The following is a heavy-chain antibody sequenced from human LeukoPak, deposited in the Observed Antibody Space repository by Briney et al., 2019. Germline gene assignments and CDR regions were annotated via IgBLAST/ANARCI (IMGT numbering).Heavy chain of an antibody. Sequence: ASVKVSCKASGSTFTSYAMHWVRQAPGQRLEWLGWINAGNGNTKYSQKFQGRVTITRDTSASIAYMELSSLRSEDTAVYYCARDAVTMVRGKNWFDPWGQGTLVTVSS. D-gene: IGHD3-10*01. CDR3: ARDAVTMVRGKNWFDP. CDR1: GSTFTSYA. V-gene: IGHV1-3*01. CDR2: INAGNGNT. J-gene: IGHJ5*02.